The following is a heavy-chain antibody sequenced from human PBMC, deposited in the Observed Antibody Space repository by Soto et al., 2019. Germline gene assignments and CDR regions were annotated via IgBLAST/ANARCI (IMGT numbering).Heavy chain of an antibody. V-gene: IGHV3-9*01. CDR1: GFTFDDYA. Sequence: PGGSLRLSCAASGFTFDDYAMHWVRQAPGKGLEWVSGISWNSGSIGYADSVKGRFTISRDNAKNSLYLQMNSLRAEDTALYYCAKALSGFLEWNYFDYWGQGTLVTVSS. D-gene: IGHD3-3*01. CDR2: ISWNSGSI. CDR3: AKALSGFLEWNYFDY. J-gene: IGHJ4*02.